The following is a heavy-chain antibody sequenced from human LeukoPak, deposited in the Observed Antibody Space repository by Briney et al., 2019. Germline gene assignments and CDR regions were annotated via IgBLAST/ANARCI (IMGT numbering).Heavy chain of an antibody. Sequence: SVNVCYKASGGTFRIYSISGVRQAPGQGREGVGSIIPIFGTAKYAQKFQGRVTITTYESTITAYMELSSLRFEDTAVYYCARAEYVGSAFDIWLQGTMLTVSS. CDR2: IIPIFGTA. J-gene: IGHJ3*02. CDR1: GGTFRIYS. V-gene: IGHV1-69*05. CDR3: ARAEYVGSAFDI. D-gene: IGHD2/OR15-2a*01.